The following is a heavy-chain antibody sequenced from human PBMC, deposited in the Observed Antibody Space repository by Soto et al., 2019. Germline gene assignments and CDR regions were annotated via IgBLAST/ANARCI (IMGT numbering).Heavy chain of an antibody. CDR2: IIPIFGTA. V-gene: IGHV1-69*13. CDR3: ARGDYYDSSGPFSDAFDI. Sequence: SVKVSCKACGGTFSSYAISWVRQAPGQGLEWMGGIIPIFGTANYAQKFQGRVTITADESTSTAYMELSSLRSEDTAVYYCARGDYYDSSGPFSDAFDIWGQGTTVTVSS. J-gene: IGHJ3*02. CDR1: GGTFSSYA. D-gene: IGHD3-22*01.